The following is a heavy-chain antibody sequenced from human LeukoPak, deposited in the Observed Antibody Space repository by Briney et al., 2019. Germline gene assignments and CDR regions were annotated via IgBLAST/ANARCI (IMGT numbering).Heavy chain of an antibody. CDR1: GFTFSNYD. CDR3: ARDLNY. CDR2: ITSSSSYI. J-gene: IGHJ4*02. Sequence: GGSLRLSCAASGFTFSNYDMSWVRQAPGKGLEWVSSITSSSSYIYYAGSVKGRFTISRDNAKNSLYLQMNSLRADDTAVYYCARDLNYWGQGTQVTVSS. V-gene: IGHV3-21*01.